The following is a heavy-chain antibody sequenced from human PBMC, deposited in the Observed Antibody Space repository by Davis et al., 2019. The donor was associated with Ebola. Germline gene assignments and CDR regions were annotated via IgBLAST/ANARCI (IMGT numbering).Heavy chain of an antibody. CDR2: IYYSGST. V-gene: IGHV4-59*01. CDR3: ARVGMATIGSPLDY. D-gene: IGHD5-24*01. CDR1: GGSISSYY. J-gene: IGHJ4*02. Sequence: MPSETLSLTCTVSGGSISSYYWSWTRQPPGKGLEWIGYIYYSGSTNYNPSLKSRVTISVDTSKNQFSLKLSSVTAADTAVYYCARVGMATIGSPLDYWGQGTLVTVSS.